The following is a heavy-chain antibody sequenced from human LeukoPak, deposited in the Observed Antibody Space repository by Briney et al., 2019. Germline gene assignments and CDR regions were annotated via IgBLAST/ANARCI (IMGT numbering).Heavy chain of an antibody. V-gene: IGHV1-46*01. Sequence: ASVKVSCKASGYTFTSYYMHWVRQAPGQGLEWMGIINPSGGSTSYAQKFQGRVTMTRDMSTSTVYMELSSLRSEDTAVYYCAITYSSSWFCMDVWGKGTTVTVSS. J-gene: IGHJ6*03. CDR3: AITYSSSWFCMDV. D-gene: IGHD6-13*01. CDR2: INPSGGST. CDR1: GYTFTSYY.